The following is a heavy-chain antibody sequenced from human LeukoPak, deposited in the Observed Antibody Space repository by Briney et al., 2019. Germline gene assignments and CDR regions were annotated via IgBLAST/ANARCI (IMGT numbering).Heavy chain of an antibody. J-gene: IGHJ3*02. CDR3: ARDLVTVTKGFDI. D-gene: IGHD4-17*01. V-gene: IGHV4-59*11. CDR1: DDSFSSHY. CDR2: ISYIGST. Sequence: PSETLSLTCAVSDDSFSSHYWTWIRQPPGKGLEWIGYISYIGSTNYNPSLKSRVTISIDTSKNQFSLKLSSVTAADTAVYYCARDLVTVTKGFDIWGQGTMVSVSS.